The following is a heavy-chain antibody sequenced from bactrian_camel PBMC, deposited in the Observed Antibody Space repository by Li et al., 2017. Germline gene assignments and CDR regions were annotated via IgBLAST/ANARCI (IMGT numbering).Heavy chain of an antibody. CDR3: AAKFLAEAAVAGPPLDADWTFGF. Sequence: LVESGGGSVQAGGSLRLSCTHSGYISSRHCMGWFRQAPGKAREGIAGIRRDGDEYYAGSVKGRFTISQDNAKSTLTLQMNNLKPEDTGMYYCAAKFLAEAAVAGPPLDADWTFGFWDQGTQVTVS. D-gene: IGHD6*01. J-gene: IGHJ6*01. CDR1: GYISSRHC. CDR2: IRRDGDE. V-gene: IGHV3S31*01.